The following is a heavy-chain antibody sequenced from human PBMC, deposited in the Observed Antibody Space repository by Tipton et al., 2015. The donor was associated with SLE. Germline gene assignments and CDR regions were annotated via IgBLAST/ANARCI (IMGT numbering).Heavy chain of an antibody. V-gene: IGHV4-38-2*02. CDR3: ARERNCIGGTCYGSHFDY. Sequence: TLSLTCTVSDFSLSSGYYWGWIRPPPGKGLEWIGSIHRSGNTYYNPALKSRVTISVDTSRNEVSLKLSSVTAADTALYYCARERNCIGGTCYGSHFDYWGPGALVTVSS. CDR2: IHRSGNT. CDR1: DFSLSSGYY. D-gene: IGHD2-15*01. J-gene: IGHJ4*02.